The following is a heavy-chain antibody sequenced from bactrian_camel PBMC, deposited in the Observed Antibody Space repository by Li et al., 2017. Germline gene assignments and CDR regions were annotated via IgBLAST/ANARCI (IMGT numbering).Heavy chain of an antibody. Sequence: VQLVESGGGLVQPGGSLRLSCEVSAVGQSTYCMAWFRQAPGKEREGVAAIDSRGGTAYADSATGRFTISRDNAKNTLYLRMDSLKPEDTAMYYCAADPPHRCGCRDYGWTYVGKGTQVTVS. V-gene: IGHV3S26*01. CDR2: IDSRGGT. J-gene: IGHJ7*01. CDR1: AVGQSTYC.